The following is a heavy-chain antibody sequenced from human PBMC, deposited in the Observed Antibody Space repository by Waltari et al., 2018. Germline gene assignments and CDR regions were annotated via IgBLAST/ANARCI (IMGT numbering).Heavy chain of an antibody. Sequence: QVQLVQSGAEVKKPGSSVKVSCQASGGPFSSCAISWVRQAPGQGLEWMGGIIPIFGTANYAQKFQGRVTITTDESTSTAYMELSSLRSEDTAVYYCASGGSSRDYFDYWGQGTLVTVSS. CDR2: IIPIFGTA. CDR3: ASGGSSRDYFDY. CDR1: GGPFSSCA. J-gene: IGHJ4*02. D-gene: IGHD1-26*01. V-gene: IGHV1-69*05.